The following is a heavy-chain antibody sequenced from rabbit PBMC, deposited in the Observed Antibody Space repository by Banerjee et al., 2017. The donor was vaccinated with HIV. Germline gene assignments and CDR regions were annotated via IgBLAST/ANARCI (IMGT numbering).Heavy chain of an antibody. Sequence: EQLVESGGGLVQPGASLTLTCTASGFDSSGNAMCWVRQAPGKGLEWIACIYNGDGYTYYASWAKGRFTISKTSSTTVTLQMTSLTAADTATYFCARRYHGTSQYIVGDLWGQGTLVTVS. D-gene: IGHD8-1*01. V-gene: IGHV1S47*01. J-gene: IGHJ3*01. CDR1: GFDSSGNA. CDR2: IYNGDGYT. CDR3: ARRYHGTSQYIVGDL.